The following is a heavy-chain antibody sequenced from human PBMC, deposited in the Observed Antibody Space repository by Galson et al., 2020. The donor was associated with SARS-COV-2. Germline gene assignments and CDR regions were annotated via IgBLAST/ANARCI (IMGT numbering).Heavy chain of an antibody. CDR2: IYWDDGS. CDR3: AHRLGKTFDY. J-gene: IGHJ4*02. CDR1: GFSLSTTDVA. V-gene: IGHV2-5*02. Sequence: VSGPTLVKPTQTLTLTCTFSGFSLSTTDVAVGWIRQSPGKALEWLAIIYWDDGSRYSPSLNSRLTITKDTSKNQVVLTMTSMDPVDTGTYYCAHRLGKTFDYWGQGVLVTVSS.